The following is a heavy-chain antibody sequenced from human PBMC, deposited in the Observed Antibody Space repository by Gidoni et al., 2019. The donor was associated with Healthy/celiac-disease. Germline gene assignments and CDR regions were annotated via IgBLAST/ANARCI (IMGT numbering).Heavy chain of an antibody. CDR3: AKMGGDGMDV. CDR1: GFTFDDYT. Sequence: EVQLVESGGVVVQPWGSLRLSCAASGFTFDDYTMHWVRQAPGKGLAWVFLISWDGGSTYYADSVKGRFTISRDNSKNSLYLQMNSLRTEDTALYYCAKMGGDGMDVWGQGTTVTVSS. CDR2: ISWDGGST. J-gene: IGHJ6*02. D-gene: IGHD1-26*01. V-gene: IGHV3-43*01.